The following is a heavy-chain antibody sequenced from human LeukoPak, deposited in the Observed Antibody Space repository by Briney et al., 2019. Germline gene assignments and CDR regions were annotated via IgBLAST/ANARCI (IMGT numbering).Heavy chain of an antibody. J-gene: IGHJ4*02. D-gene: IGHD3-3*01. V-gene: IGHV3-23*01. CDR3: AKDYDFWSGYHYYLDY. CDR1: GFTFSSNA. Sequence: GGSLRLSCAASGFTFSSNAMSWVRQAPGKGLEWVSAISGSGGSTYYADSVKGRFTISRDNSKNTLYLQMNSLRAEDTAVYYCAKDYDFWSGYHYYLDYWGQGTLVTVSS. CDR2: ISGSGGST.